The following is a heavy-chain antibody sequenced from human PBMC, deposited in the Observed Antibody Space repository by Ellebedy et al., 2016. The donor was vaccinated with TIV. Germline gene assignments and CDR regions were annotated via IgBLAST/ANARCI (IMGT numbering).Heavy chain of an antibody. D-gene: IGHD3-22*01. Sequence: SLKISXAASGFNFDDYAMHWVRQAPGKDLEWVSGISWNSGSVNYADSVKGRFTISRDNVNDSLHLQMNSLRPGDTAFYYCVKDKSVSGFSFWFFDLWGRGTLVTVSS. CDR2: ISWNSGSV. J-gene: IGHJ2*01. CDR1: GFNFDDYA. V-gene: IGHV3-9*01. CDR3: VKDKSVSGFSFWFFDL.